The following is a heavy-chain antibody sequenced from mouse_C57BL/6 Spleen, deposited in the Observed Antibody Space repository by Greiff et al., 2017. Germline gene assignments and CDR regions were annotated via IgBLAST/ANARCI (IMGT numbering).Heavy chain of an antibody. CDR3: ARLTGTDYFDY. V-gene: IGHV5-4*01. CDR1: GFTFSSYA. J-gene: IGHJ2*01. Sequence: EVQLVASGGGLVKPGGSLKLSCAASGFTFSSYAMSWVRQTPEKRLEWVATISDGGSYTYYPDNVKGRFTISRDNAKNNLYLQMSHLKSEDTAMYYCARLTGTDYFDYWGQGNTLTVSS. CDR2: ISDGGSYT. D-gene: IGHD4-1*01.